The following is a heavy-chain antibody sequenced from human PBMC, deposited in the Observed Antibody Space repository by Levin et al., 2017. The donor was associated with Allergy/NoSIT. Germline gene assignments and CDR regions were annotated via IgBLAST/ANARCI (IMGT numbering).Heavy chain of an antibody. Sequence: GESLKISCAASGFTFSTYAMNWVRLAPGKGLDWVSAISASDGSTYYADSVRGRFTISRDNSKNTLYLQMNSLRAEDTAVYYCAKVRATGVWYFDYWGQGTLVTVSS. D-gene: IGHD1-14*01. V-gene: IGHV3-23*01. CDR2: ISASDGST. CDR1: GFTFSTYA. CDR3: AKVRATGVWYFDY. J-gene: IGHJ4*02.